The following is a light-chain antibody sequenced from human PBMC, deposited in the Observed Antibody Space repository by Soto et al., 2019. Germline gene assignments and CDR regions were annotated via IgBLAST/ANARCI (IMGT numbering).Light chain of an antibody. CDR3: QQYNNWPPDRT. CDR2: GAS. J-gene: IGKJ1*01. CDR1: QSVGSN. Sequence: EIVMTQSPATLSVSPGEKATLSCRASQSVGSNLAWYQQKPGQAPRLLIYGASTRATGIPARFSGRGSGTEFTLTISGLQSEDFEIYFCQQYNNWPPDRTFGQGTKVEIK. V-gene: IGKV3-15*01.